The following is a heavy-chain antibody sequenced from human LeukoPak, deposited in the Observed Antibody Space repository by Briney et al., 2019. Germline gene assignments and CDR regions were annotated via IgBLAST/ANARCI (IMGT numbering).Heavy chain of an antibody. CDR2: ISSSSSYI. CDR3: ARDLDYYDSSGERT. D-gene: IGHD3-22*01. CDR1: GFTFSTYS. J-gene: IGHJ4*02. V-gene: IGHV3-21*01. Sequence: GGSLRLSCAASGFTFSTYSMNWVRQAPGKGLEWVSSISSSSSYIYYADSVKGRFTISRDNAKNSLYLQMNSLRAEDTAVYYCARDLDYYDSSGERTWGQGTLVTVSS.